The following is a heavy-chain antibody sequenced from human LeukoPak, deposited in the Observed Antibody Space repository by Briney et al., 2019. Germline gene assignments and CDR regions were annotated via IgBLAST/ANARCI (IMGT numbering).Heavy chain of an antibody. V-gene: IGHV3-7*01. Sequence: PGGSLRLSCAASGFTFSKYWMSWVRQAPGKGLDWVASIKQDGSEKYYVNSVKGRFTISRDNAKNSLYLQMNSLRAEDTAVYYCAKKGVVVAATLDYWGQGTLVTVSS. CDR2: IKQDGSEK. CDR3: AKKGVVVAATLDY. CDR1: GFTFSKYW. J-gene: IGHJ4*02. D-gene: IGHD2-15*01.